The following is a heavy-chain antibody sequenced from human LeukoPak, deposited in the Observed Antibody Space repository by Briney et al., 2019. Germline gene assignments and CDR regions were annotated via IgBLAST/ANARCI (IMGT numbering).Heavy chain of an antibody. V-gene: IGHV3-7*01. CDR3: ATSEYYYGARSYYED. J-gene: IGHJ4*02. CDR2: IKQDGIEK. CDR1: GFTFNNYA. Sequence: GGSLRLSCVASGFTFNNYAMTWVRQAPGKGLEWVANIKQDGIEKYYVDFVKGRFTISRDNAKNSLYLQMNSLRAEDTAIYYCATSEYYYGARSYYEDWGQGTLVTVSS. D-gene: IGHD3-10*01.